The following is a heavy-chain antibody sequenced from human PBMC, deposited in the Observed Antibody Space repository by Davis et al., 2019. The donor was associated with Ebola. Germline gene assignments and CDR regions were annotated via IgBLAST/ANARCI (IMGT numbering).Heavy chain of an antibody. CDR2: MNPNSGNT. CDR1: GYAFTSYD. Sequence: AASVKVSCKASGYAFTSYDINWVRQATGQGLEWMGWMNPNSGNTGYVERFQGRVTMSRNTSISTAYMELSSLRSEDTPVYYCARSGVRGYHNGMDVWGQGTTVTVSS. D-gene: IGHD1-14*01. J-gene: IGHJ6*02. CDR3: ARSGVRGYHNGMDV. V-gene: IGHV1-8*01.